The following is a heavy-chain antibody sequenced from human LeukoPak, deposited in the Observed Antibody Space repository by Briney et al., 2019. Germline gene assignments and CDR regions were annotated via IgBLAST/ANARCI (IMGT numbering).Heavy chain of an antibody. CDR1: GGSISSGHYY. CDR3: ARHASSSSWYYFDY. V-gene: IGHV4-61*02. CDR2: IYSRGST. Sequence: SETLSLTCTVSGGSISSGHYYLNWIRQPAGKGLECIGRIYSRGSTNYNSSLRSRVTISVDTSKNQFSLKLTSVTAADTAVYYCARHASSSSWYYFDYWGQGTLVTVSS. D-gene: IGHD6-13*01. J-gene: IGHJ4*02.